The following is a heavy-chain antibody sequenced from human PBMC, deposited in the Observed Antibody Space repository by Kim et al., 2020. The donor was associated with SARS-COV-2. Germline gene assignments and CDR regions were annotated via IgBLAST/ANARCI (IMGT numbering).Heavy chain of an antibody. CDR3: VRDRMGGAFDM. J-gene: IGHJ3*02. Sequence: GGSLRLSCATSGFTFSAYDMNWVRQAPGKGLEWLSFITTSSTTIYYADSVEGRFTISRDKNSLFLQMNSLRDEDTALYYCVRDRMGGAFDMWGQGTMVTV. CDR1: GFTFSAYD. D-gene: IGHD3-16*01. V-gene: IGHV3-48*02. CDR2: ITTSSTTI.